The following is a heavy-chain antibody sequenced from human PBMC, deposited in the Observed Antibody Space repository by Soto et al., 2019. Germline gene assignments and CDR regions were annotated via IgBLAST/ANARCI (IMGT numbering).Heavy chain of an antibody. CDR1: GFTFDDYA. J-gene: IGHJ6*02. Sequence: GGSLRLSCAASGFTFDDYAMHWVRQAPGKGLEWVSGISWNSGTIGYADSVKGRFTISRDNAKKSLYLQMNSLRAEDTAFYYCAKDGFAFSYYYGMGVWGQGTTVTVSS. CDR2: ISWNSGTI. CDR3: AKDGFAFSYYYGMGV. V-gene: IGHV3-9*01.